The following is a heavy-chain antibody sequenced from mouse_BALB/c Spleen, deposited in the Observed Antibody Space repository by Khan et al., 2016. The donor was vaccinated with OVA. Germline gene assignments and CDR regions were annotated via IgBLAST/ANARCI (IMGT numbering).Heavy chain of an antibody. CDR2: IWSDGST. V-gene: IGHV2-6-1*01. Sequence: QVQLKESGPGLVAPSQSLSITCTISGFSLTNYGVHWVRQPPGKGLEWLVVIWSDGSTTYNSDLKSRLSISKDNSKSQVFLKMNSLQTDDTAIYYCARQPYYHYYIMDYGGQGTSVTVSS. CDR3: ARQPYYHYYIMDY. D-gene: IGHD2-10*01. CDR1: GFSLTNYG. J-gene: IGHJ4*01.